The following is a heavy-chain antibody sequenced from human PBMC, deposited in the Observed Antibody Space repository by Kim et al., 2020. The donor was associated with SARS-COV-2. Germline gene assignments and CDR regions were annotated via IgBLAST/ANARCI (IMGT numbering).Heavy chain of an antibody. CDR2: ISSSSSYI. D-gene: IGHD3-10*01. V-gene: IGHV3-21*01. Sequence: GGSLRLSCAASGFTFSSYSMNWVRQAPGKGLEWVSSISSSSSYIYYADSVKGRFTISRDNAKNSLYLQMNSLRAEDTAVYYCARAPNYYGSGGNWFDPWGQGTLVTVSS. J-gene: IGHJ5*02. CDR3: ARAPNYYGSGGNWFDP. CDR1: GFTFSSYS.